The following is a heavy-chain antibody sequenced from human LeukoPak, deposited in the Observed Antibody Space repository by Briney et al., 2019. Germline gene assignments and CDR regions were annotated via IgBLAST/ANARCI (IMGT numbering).Heavy chain of an antibody. J-gene: IGHJ4*02. CDR1: GVPFSSVA. CDR2: TRGYDDRT. V-gene: IGHV3-64*02. CDR3: ASGGLSFGDSPTNYFDH. D-gene: IGHD3-10*01. Sequence: GGSLRLSCAVSGVPFSSVAFHWVRHGPGEGLEYVAHTRGYDDRTYYAATEKGRFTISRDNTNDTVDHQMVNLRIEDMGLYYCASGGLSFGDSPTNYFDHWGQGTLVTVSS.